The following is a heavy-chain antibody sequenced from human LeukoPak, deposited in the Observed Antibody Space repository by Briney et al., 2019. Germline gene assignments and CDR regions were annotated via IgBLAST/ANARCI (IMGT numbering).Heavy chain of an antibody. D-gene: IGHD1-14*01. V-gene: IGHV3-48*03. Sequence: GGSLRLSCAASGFTVSINYMNWVRQAPGKGLEWVSYISSSGSTICYADSVKGRFTISRDNAKSSLYLQMSSLRGEDTAVYYCASSLTHFDYWGQGTLVTVSS. CDR2: ISSSGSTI. CDR3: ASSLTHFDY. J-gene: IGHJ4*02. CDR1: GFTVSINY.